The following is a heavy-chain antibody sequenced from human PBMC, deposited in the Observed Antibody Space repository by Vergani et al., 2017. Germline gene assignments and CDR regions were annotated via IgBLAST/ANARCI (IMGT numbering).Heavy chain of an antibody. J-gene: IGHJ4*02. CDR2: ISGSGGST. CDR3: AGDILTSDNHQN. V-gene: IGHV3-23*01. Sequence: EVQLLESGGNLVQPGGSLRLSCAASGFTFVDYAMTWVRLAPGKGLEWVSSISGSGGSTYYADSVKGRFTISRDNSKNTLYLQMNSLRAEDTAVYYCAGDILTSDNHQNWGQGTLVTVSS. CDR1: GFTFVDYA. D-gene: IGHD3-9*01.